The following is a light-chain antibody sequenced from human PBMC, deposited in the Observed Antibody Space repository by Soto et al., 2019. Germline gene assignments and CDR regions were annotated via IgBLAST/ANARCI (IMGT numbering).Light chain of an antibody. Sequence: SYELNQPPSVSVAPGQTASVTCGGNNIGSKSVHWYQQKPGQAPVLVVYDDSDRPSGIPERFSGSNSGNAATLTVSRVEAGDEADYYCQVWDGTNEHVLFGGGTKLTVL. J-gene: IGLJ2*01. CDR2: DDS. CDR1: NIGSKS. V-gene: IGLV3-21*02. CDR3: QVWDGTNEHVL.